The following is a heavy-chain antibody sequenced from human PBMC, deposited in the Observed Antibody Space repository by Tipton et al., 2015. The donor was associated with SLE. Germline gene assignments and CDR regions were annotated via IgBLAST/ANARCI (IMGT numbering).Heavy chain of an antibody. CDR1: GGSFSGYY. CDR2: INHSGST. J-gene: IGHJ6*02. CDR3: ARDSIHDYGGYGGWDYYGMDV. D-gene: IGHD4-17*01. V-gene: IGHV4-34*01. Sequence: TLSLTCAVYGGSFSGYYWSWIRQPPGKGLEWIGEINHSGSTNYNPSLKGRVTISVDTSKNQFSLKLSSVTAADTAVYYCARDSIHDYGGYGGWDYYGMDVWGQGTTVTVSS.